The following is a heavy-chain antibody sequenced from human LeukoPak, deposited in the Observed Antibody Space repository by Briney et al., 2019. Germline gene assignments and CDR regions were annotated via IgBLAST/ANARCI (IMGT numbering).Heavy chain of an antibody. CDR1: GCTFSSYG. J-gene: IGHJ4*02. Sequence: PGGSLRLSCAASGCTFSSYGMHWVRQAPGKGLEWVAFIRYDGSNKYYADSVKGRFTISRDNSKNTLYLQMNSLRAEDTAVYYCAPGYDILTGYYRRGAFDYWGQGTLVTVSS. D-gene: IGHD3-9*01. CDR2: IRYDGSNK. CDR3: APGYDILTGYYRRGAFDY. V-gene: IGHV3-30*02.